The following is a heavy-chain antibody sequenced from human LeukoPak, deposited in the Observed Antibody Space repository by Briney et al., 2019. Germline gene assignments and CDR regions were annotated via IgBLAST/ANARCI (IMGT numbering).Heavy chain of an antibody. CDR3: ARFRGYSYGDFDY. Sequence: SETLSLTCTVSGGSISSYYWSWIRQPPGKGLEWIGYIYYSGSTNYNPSLKSRVTISVDTSKNQFSLKLCSVTAADTAVYYCARFRGYSYGDFDYWGQGTLVTVSS. J-gene: IGHJ4*02. CDR1: GGSISSYY. V-gene: IGHV4-59*01. CDR2: IYYSGST. D-gene: IGHD5-18*01.